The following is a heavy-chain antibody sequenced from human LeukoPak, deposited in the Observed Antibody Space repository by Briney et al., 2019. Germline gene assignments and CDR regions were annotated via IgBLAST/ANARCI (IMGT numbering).Heavy chain of an antibody. V-gene: IGHV4-39*07. CDR3: ASTQYPEYYFDY. J-gene: IGHJ4*02. CDR1: GGSVRDGSYY. CDR2: IYYSGST. D-gene: IGHD2-2*01. Sequence: SETLSLTCTVSGGSVRDGSYYWGWIRQPPGKGLEWIGSIYYSGSTYYNPSLKSRVTISVDTSKNQFSLKLSSVTAADTAVYYCASTQYPEYYFDYWGQGTLITVSS.